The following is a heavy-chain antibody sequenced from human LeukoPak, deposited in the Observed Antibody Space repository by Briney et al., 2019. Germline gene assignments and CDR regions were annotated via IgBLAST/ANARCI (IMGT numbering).Heavy chain of an antibody. Sequence: MTSQTLSLTCTVSGGSISSGGYYWSWIRQPPGKGLEWIGYIYYSGSTNYNPSLKSRVTISVDTSKNQFSLKLSSVTAADTAVYYCARLSTGGDYSLDYWGQGTLVTVSS. CDR2: IYYSGST. J-gene: IGHJ4*02. CDR3: ARLSTGGDYSLDY. V-gene: IGHV4-61*08. CDR1: GGSISSGGYY. D-gene: IGHD4-11*01.